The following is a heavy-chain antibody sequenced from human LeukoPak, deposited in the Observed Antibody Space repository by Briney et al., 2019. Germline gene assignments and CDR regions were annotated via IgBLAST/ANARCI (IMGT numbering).Heavy chain of an antibody. Sequence: SETLSLTCTVSGASISSSIYYWGWIRQPPGKGLEWIGSIYYSGSTYYNPSLKSRVTISVDTSKNQFSLKLSSVTAADTAVYYCARQERYCRNGVCLKHFDYWGQGTLVTVSS. CDR3: ARQERYCRNGVCLKHFDY. J-gene: IGHJ4*02. CDR2: IYYSGST. V-gene: IGHV4-39*01. D-gene: IGHD2-8*01. CDR1: GASISSSIYY.